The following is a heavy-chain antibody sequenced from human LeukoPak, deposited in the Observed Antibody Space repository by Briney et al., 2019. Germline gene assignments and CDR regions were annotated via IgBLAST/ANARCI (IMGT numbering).Heavy chain of an antibody. Sequence: NPSETLSLTCPVSGGSISSYYWSWIRPPPGKGLEWIGYIYYSGGTNYNPSLKSRVTISVDTSKNQFSLKLSSVTAADTAVYYCARDIDSSGYSYWYFDLWGRGTLVTVSS. CDR2: IYYSGGT. CDR1: GGSISSYY. J-gene: IGHJ2*01. CDR3: ARDIDSSGYSYWYFDL. D-gene: IGHD3-22*01. V-gene: IGHV4-59*01.